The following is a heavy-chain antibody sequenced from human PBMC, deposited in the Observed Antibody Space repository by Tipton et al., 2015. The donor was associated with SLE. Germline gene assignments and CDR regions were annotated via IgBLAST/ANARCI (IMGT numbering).Heavy chain of an antibody. CDR1: GFTFSSYA. CDR2: MSYDGSNK. Sequence: SLRLSCAASGFTFSSYAMHWLRQAPGKGLEWVAVMSYDGSNKYYADSVKGRFTISRDNSKNTLYLQMNRLRADDTAVYYCATPRGGSMVRGVTTDYWGQGTLVTVSS. V-gene: IGHV3-30*04. J-gene: IGHJ4*02. D-gene: IGHD3-10*01. CDR3: ATPRGGSMVRGVTTDY.